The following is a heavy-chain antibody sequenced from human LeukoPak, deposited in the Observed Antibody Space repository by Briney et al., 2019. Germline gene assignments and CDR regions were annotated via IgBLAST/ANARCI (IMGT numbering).Heavy chain of an antibody. Sequence: PGGSLRLSCAASGFTFSSYSMNWVRQAPGKGLEWVSSISSSSSYIYYADSVKGRFTISRDNAKNSLYPQMNSLRAEDTAVYYCARTRITMKVGLDPWGQGTLVTVSS. CDR2: ISSSSSYI. D-gene: IGHD3-22*01. CDR3: ARTRITMKVGLDP. CDR1: GFTFSSYS. V-gene: IGHV3-21*01. J-gene: IGHJ5*02.